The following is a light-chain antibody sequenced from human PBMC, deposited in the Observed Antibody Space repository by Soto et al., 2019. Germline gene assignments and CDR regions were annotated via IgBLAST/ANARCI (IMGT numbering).Light chain of an antibody. CDR3: QQYNNWPRT. CDR2: GAS. V-gene: IGKV3-15*01. J-gene: IGKJ1*01. CDR1: QSVSSS. Sequence: DIVMTQSPATLSVSPGERATLSCRASQSVSSSLAWYQQKPGKAPRLLIYGASTRATGIPARFSGSGSGTEFILTISGLQSEDFAAYYCQQYNNWPRTFGQGTKVDIK.